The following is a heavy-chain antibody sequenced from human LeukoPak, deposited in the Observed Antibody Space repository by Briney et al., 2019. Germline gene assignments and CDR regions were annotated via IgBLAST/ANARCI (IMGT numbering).Heavy chain of an antibody. D-gene: IGHD3-22*01. CDR2: ISGSGGST. V-gene: IGHV3-23*01. CDR3: AKLPYYYDSSGYYPGRYYYYYMDV. Sequence: GGSLRLSCAASGFTFSSYAMSWVRQAPGKGLEWVSAISGSGGSTYYADSVKGRFTISGDNSKNTLYLQMNSLRAEDTAVYYCAKLPYYYDSSGYYPGRYYYYYMDVWGKGTTVTISS. J-gene: IGHJ6*03. CDR1: GFTFSSYA.